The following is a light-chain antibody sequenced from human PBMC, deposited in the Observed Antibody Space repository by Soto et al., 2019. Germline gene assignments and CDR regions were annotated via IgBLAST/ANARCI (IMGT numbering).Light chain of an antibody. V-gene: IGKV4-1*01. CDR3: QQYYSTPLT. CDR1: QTVLYSSNNKNY. CDR2: WAS. J-gene: IGKJ4*01. Sequence: DIVMTQSPDSLAVSLGERATINCKSSQTVLYSSNNKNYLAWYQQKPGQPPKLLIYWASIRQSGVPDRFSGSGSGTDFTLTISSLQAEDVAVYYCQQYYSTPLTFGGGTKLELQ.